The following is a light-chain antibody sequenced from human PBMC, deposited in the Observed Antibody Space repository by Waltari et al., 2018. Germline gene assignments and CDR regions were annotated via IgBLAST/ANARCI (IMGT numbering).Light chain of an antibody. J-gene: IGKJ3*01. V-gene: IGKV3-20*01. Sequence: ETVLTQSPGTLSLSPGERATLSCRASQSVSSSYLAWYQQKPGQAPRLLIYAASSRATGIPDRFSGSESGTDFTLTISRLEPEDFAVYYCQQYGSSPYTFGPGTKVDIK. CDR2: AAS. CDR1: QSVSSSY. CDR3: QQYGSSPYT.